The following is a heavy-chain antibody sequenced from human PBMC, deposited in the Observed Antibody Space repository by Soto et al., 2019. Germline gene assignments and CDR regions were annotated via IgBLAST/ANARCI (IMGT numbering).Heavy chain of an antibody. Sequence: GGSLRLSCAASGFTCRSYAMSWVRQAPGKGLEWVSAISGSGGSTYYADSVKGRFTISRDNSKNTLYLQMNSLRAEDTAVYYCAKELAPRYYYDSSGSNGFDYWGQGTLVTVSS. CDR3: AKELAPRYYYDSSGSNGFDY. J-gene: IGHJ4*02. D-gene: IGHD3-22*01. CDR2: ISGSGGST. CDR1: GFTCRSYA. V-gene: IGHV3-23*01.